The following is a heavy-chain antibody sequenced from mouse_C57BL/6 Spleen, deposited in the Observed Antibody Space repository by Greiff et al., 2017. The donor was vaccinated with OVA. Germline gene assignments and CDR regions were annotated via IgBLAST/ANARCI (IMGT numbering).Heavy chain of an antibody. J-gene: IGHJ3*01. Sequence: EVKLMESGGGLVKPGGSLKLSCAASGFTFSSYAMSWVRQTPEKRLEWVATISDGGSYTYYPDNVKGRFTISRDNAKNNLYLQMSHLKSEDTAMYYCARGETTVVATRFAYWGQGTLVTVSA. D-gene: IGHD1-1*01. CDR1: GFTFSSYA. CDR3: ARGETTVVATRFAY. V-gene: IGHV5-4*03. CDR2: ISDGGSYT.